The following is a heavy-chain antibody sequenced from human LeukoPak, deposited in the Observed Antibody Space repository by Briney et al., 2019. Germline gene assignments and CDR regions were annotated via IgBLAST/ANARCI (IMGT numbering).Heavy chain of an antibody. V-gene: IGHV4-34*01. Sequence: SETLSLTCAVYGGSFSGYYWSWTRQPPGKGLEWIGEINHSGSTNYNPSLKSRVTISVDTSKNQFSLKLSSVTAADTAVYYCARNEGRLRWRYWGQGTLVTVSS. D-gene: IGHD4-23*01. CDR3: ARNEGRLRWRY. J-gene: IGHJ4*02. CDR1: GGSFSGYY. CDR2: INHSGST.